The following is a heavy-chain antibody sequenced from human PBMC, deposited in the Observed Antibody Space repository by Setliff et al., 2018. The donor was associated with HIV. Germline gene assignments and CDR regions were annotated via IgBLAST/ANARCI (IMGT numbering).Heavy chain of an antibody. CDR2: VNHKGVA. Sequence: SETLSLTCAVYGGAFSGYYWTWIRQSPGRGLEWIGEVNHKGVANYSPSLMRRATISADTSKNQFSLRTEDTAFYFCAKHWRIESDNSDAFDIWGQGTLVTVSS. J-gene: IGHJ3*02. CDR3: IESDNSDAFDI. CDR1: GGAFSGYY. D-gene: IGHD7-27*01. V-gene: IGHV4-34*01.